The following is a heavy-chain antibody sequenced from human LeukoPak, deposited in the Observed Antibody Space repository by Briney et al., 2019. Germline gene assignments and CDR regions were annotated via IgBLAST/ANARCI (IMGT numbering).Heavy chain of an antibody. Sequence: PSVTLSLTCTVSGGSISSSSYYWSWIRQPPGKGLEWIADIYYSGSTNYNPSLKSRVTISVDTSKNQFSLTLSSVTAADTAVYYSARLASGSYGPLTPFDYWGQGTLVT. CDR3: ARLASGSYGPLTPFDY. D-gene: IGHD1-26*01. CDR1: GGSISSSSYY. CDR2: IYYSGST. V-gene: IGHV4-61*05. J-gene: IGHJ4*02.